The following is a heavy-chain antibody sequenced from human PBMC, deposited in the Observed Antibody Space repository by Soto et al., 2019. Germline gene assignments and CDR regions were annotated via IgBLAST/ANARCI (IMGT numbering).Heavy chain of an antibody. D-gene: IGHD3-22*01. Sequence: SETLSLTCTVSGGSISSYYWSWIRQPPGKGLEWIGYIYYSGSTNYNPSLKSRVTISVDTSKNQFSLKLSSVTAADTAVHYCARAIYDSSGYYTRIFDYWGQGTLVTVSS. CDR3: ARAIYDSSGYYTRIFDY. CDR1: GGSISSYY. V-gene: IGHV4-59*01. J-gene: IGHJ4*02. CDR2: IYYSGST.